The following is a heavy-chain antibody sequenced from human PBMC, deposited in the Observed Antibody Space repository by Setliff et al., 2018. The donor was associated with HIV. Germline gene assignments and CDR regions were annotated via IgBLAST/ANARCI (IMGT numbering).Heavy chain of an antibody. CDR3: ARDLKSGSYSPGAFDI. D-gene: IGHD3-10*01. CDR1: GGSISSRTYY. V-gene: IGHV4-39*07. J-gene: IGHJ3*02. Sequence: SETLSLTCSVSGGSISSRTYYWGWIRQPPGKGLEWIGSIYYSGSTYYNPSLRSRVTISVDKSKNQFSLNLSSGTAADTAVYYCARDLKSGSYSPGAFDIWGQGTMVTVSS. CDR2: IYYSGST.